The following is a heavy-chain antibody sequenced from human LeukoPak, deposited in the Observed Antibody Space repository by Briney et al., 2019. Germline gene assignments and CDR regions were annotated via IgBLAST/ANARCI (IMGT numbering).Heavy chain of an antibody. V-gene: IGHV3-30-3*01. D-gene: IGHD3-22*01. Sequence: PGGSLRLSCAASGFTFSSYAMYWVRQAPGKGLEWVAGISYDGSNKYYADSVKGRFTISRDNSKNTLYLQMNSLRAEDTAVYYCARDGGTYYDRSALDYWGQGTLVTVSS. CDR3: ARDGGTYYDRSALDY. CDR1: GFTFSSYA. J-gene: IGHJ4*02. CDR2: ISYDGSNK.